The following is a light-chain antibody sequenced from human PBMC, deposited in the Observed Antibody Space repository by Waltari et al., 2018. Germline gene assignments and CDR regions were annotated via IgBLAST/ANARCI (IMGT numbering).Light chain of an antibody. Sequence: QSILTQPPSVSGAPGPRVTISCTGSNSNIGADHEVHWYQDFPGRGPKLLIDGNNRRPAGVPDLFARSTSGTSASLTITGLQAEDEADYYGQSFETSLSDGVVFGGGTKV. CDR1: NSNIGADHE. CDR2: GNN. CDR3: QSFETSLSDGVV. J-gene: IGLJ2*01. V-gene: IGLV1-40*02.